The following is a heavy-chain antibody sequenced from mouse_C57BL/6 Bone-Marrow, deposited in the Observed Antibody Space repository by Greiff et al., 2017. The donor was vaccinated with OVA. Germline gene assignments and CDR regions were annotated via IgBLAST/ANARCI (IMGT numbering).Heavy chain of an antibody. Sequence: VKLQESGPGLVQPSQSLSITCTVSGFSLTSYGVHWVRQSPGKGLEWLGVIWSGGSTDYNAAFISRLSISKDNSTSQVFFKMNSLQADDTAIYYCARAVGRAWFAYWGQGTLVTVSA. CDR2: IWSGGST. D-gene: IGHD4-1*01. CDR3: ARAVGRAWFAY. V-gene: IGHV2-2*01. J-gene: IGHJ3*01. CDR1: GFSLTSYG.